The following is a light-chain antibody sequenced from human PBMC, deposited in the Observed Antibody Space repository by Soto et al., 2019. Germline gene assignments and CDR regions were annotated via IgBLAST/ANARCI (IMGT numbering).Light chain of an antibody. CDR3: QSYDSRLSNYV. J-gene: IGLJ1*01. Sequence: QSVLTQPPSVSESPGQKVTISCSGSSSNIGSNFVSWYQQFPGTAPKLLIYDNNKRPSGIPDRFSGSKSGTSATLGISGLQSGDEADYYCQSYDSRLSNYVFGGGTKLTVL. V-gene: IGLV1-51*01. CDR2: DNN. CDR1: SSNIGSNF.